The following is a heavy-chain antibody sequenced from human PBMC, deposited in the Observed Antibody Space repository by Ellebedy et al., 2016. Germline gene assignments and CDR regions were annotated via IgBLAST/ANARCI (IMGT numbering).Heavy chain of an antibody. J-gene: IGHJ3*02. CDR2: IYYSGST. CDR3: ARLDWEPGADAFDI. CDR1: GGSVSSGSYC. D-gene: IGHD3/OR15-3a*01. V-gene: IGHV4-61*01. Sequence: GSLRLSCTVSGGSVSSGSYCWSWIRQPPGKGLEWIGYIYYSGSTNYNPSLKSRVTISVDTSKNQFSLKLSSVTAADTAVYYCARLDWEPGADAFDIWGQGTMVTVSS.